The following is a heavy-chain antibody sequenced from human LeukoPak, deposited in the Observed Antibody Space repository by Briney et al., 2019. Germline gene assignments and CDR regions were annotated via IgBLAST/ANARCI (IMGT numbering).Heavy chain of an antibody. Sequence: SETLSLTCAVSGGSISGFYWSWIRQPPGKGLEWIGNIYSTGRTDYSPSLESRVTISVDTSKNQFSLKLSSVTAADTAVYYCARVGGQALRYFVAGDFDYWGQGTLVTVSS. CDR1: GGSISGFY. V-gene: IGHV4-59*12. CDR2: IYSTGRT. D-gene: IGHD3-9*01. CDR3: ARVGGQALRYFVAGDFDY. J-gene: IGHJ4*02.